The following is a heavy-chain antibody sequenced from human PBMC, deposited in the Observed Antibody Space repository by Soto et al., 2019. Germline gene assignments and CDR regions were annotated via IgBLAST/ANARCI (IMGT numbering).Heavy chain of an antibody. CDR2: IYPGDSDT. CDR3: ARLRASSGYDAFDI. D-gene: IGHD3-22*01. J-gene: IGHJ3*02. Sequence: PGETLKISSKGSRYGSTSSWIRWLRQMPGKGLEWMGIIYPGDSDTRYSPSFQGQVTISADKSISTAYLQWSSLKASDTAMYYCARLRASSGYDAFDIWGQGTMVTV. CDR1: RYGSTSSW. V-gene: IGHV5-51*01.